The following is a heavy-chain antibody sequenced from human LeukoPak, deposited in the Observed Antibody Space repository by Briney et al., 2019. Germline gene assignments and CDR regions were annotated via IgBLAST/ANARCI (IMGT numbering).Heavy chain of an antibody. CDR1: GFTVSSNY. V-gene: IGHV3-66*02. J-gene: IGHJ4*02. Sequence: SGGSLRLSCAASGFTVSSNYMSWVRQAPGKGLEWVSVIYSGGSTYYADSVKGRFTISRDNSKNTLYLQMNSLRAEDTAVYYCAKVLPGPFHYWGQGTLVTVSS. CDR2: IYSGGST. D-gene: IGHD1-1*01. CDR3: AKVLPGPFHY.